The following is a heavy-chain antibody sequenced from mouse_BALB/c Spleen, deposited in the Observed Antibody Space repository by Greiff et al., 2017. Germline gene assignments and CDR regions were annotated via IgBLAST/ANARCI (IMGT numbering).Heavy chain of an antibody. Sequence: QVQLQQSGAELVKPGASVKLSCKTSGYTFTGYWIQWVKQRPGQGLGWIGEIFPGTGTTYYNEKFKGKATLTIDTSSSTAYMQLSSMTSEDSAVYVCARGGSYAIDYWGQGTSVTVSA. CDR3: ARGGSYAIDY. J-gene: IGHJ4*01. V-gene: IGHV1S132*01. CDR1: GYTFTGYW. CDR2: IFPGTGTT.